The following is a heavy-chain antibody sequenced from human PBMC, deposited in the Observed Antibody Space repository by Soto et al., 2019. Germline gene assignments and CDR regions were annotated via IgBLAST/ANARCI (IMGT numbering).Heavy chain of an antibody. D-gene: IGHD3-22*01. CDR1: GYSISSGYY. CDR2: WYRSGVT. J-gene: IGHJ4*02. V-gene: IGHV4-38-2*01. Sequence: SETLSLTCAVSGYSISSGYYWGWIRQPPGKGLEWIGSWYRSGVTYYNPSLKGRVTMSVDTSKNQFSLKLNSVTAADTALYYCARVAYFDSSGDYYCFDYWGQGTLVTVSS. CDR3: ARVAYFDSSGDYYCFDY.